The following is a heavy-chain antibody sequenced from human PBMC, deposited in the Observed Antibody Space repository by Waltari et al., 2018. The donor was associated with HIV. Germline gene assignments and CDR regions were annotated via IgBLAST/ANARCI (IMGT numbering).Heavy chain of an antibody. CDR3: ARCRRHTPHYYYGMDV. J-gene: IGHJ6*02. CDR2: NIPIFGTA. CDR1: GGTFSSYA. V-gene: IGHV1-69*01. D-gene: IGHD1-1*01. Sequence: QVQLVQSGAEVKKPGSSVKVSCKASGGTFSSYAISWVRQAPGQGLEWMGGNIPIFGTANYAQEFQGRVTITADESTSTAYMELSSLRSEDTAVYYCARCRRHTPHYYYGMDVWGQGTTVTVSS.